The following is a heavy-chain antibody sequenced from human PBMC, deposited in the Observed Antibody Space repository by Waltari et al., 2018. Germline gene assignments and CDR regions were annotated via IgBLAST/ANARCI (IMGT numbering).Heavy chain of an antibody. J-gene: IGHJ6*02. V-gene: IGHV3-53*01. D-gene: IGHD6-13*01. CDR1: NY. CDR3: ASSIAAAGSLVSNYYFGMDV. CDR2: IYSGCST. Sequence: NYMNWVRQAPGKGLEWVSVIYSGCSTYYADSGKGRFPISRVSSKNTLFLQMNSLRAEDTAVYYCASSIAAAGSLVSNYYFGMDVWGQGTTVSVSS.